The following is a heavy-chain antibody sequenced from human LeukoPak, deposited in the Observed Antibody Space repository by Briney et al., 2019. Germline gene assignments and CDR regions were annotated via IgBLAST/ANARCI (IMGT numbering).Heavy chain of an antibody. D-gene: IGHD3-10*01. CDR3: AKDEPPMGHAFDI. CDR1: GFTFSSYS. V-gene: IGHV3-21*01. J-gene: IGHJ3*02. Sequence: GGSLRLSCAASGFTFSSYSMNWVRQAPGKGLEWVSSISSSSSYIYYADSVKGRFTISRDNAKNSLYLQMNSLRAEDTAVYYCAKDEPPMGHAFDIWGQGTMVTVSS. CDR2: ISSSSSYI.